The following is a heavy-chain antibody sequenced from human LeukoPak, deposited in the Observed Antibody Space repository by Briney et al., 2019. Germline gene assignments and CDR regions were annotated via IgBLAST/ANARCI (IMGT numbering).Heavy chain of an antibody. Sequence: SVKVSCKASGGTFSSYAISWVRQAPGQGLEWMGGIIPIFGTANYAQKFQGRVTITADESTSTAYMELSSLRSEDTAVYYCARDSSTIFGVTYYFDYWGRGTLVTVSS. J-gene: IGHJ4*02. V-gene: IGHV1-69*13. CDR1: GGTFSSYA. D-gene: IGHD3-3*01. CDR3: ARDSSTIFGVTYYFDY. CDR2: IIPIFGTA.